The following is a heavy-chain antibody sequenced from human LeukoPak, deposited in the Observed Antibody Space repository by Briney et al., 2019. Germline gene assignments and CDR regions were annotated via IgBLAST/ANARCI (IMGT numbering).Heavy chain of an antibody. CDR1: GFTFSTYW. Sequence: GGSLRLSCAASGFTFSTYWMSWVRQAPGKGLEWVANIKQDGSEKYYVDSVKGRFTISRDNAKNSLYLQMNSLRAEDTAVYYCARDCDTSMGTTYFDYWGQGTLVTVSS. J-gene: IGHJ4*02. CDR2: IKQDGSEK. CDR3: ARDCDTSMGTTYFDY. D-gene: IGHD5-18*01. V-gene: IGHV3-7*01.